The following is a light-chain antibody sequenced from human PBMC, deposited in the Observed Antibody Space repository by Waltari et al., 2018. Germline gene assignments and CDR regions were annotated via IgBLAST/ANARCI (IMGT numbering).Light chain of an antibody. V-gene: IGLV4-69*01. Sequence: QLVLTPSPSASASLGSSVKLTCPLRRGPSRNFLAWLQQHPAKGPRYLMKVNSDGSHSKGDEIPDRFSGSSSGAERYLTISSLQSEDEADYYCQTGGHGTWVFGGGTKLTVL. CDR1: RGPSRNF. CDR3: QTGGHGTWV. J-gene: IGLJ3*02. CDR2: VNSDGSH.